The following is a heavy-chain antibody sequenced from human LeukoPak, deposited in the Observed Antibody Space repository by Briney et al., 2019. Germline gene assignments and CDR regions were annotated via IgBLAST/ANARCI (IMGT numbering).Heavy chain of an antibody. CDR2: ISSSSSTI. J-gene: IGHJ6*02. CDR3: AREGYGGKRGGYYYYGMDV. CDR1: GFTFSSYA. D-gene: IGHD4-23*01. Sequence: GRSLRLSCAASGFTFSSYAMHWVRQAPGKGLEWVSYISSSSSTIYYADSVKGRFTISRDNAKNSLYLQMNSLRAEDTAVYYCAREGYGGKRGGYYYYGMDVWGQGTTVTVSS. V-gene: IGHV3-48*04.